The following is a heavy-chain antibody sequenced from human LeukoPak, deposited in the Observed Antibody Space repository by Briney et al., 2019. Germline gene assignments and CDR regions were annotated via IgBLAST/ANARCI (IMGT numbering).Heavy chain of an antibody. V-gene: IGHV1-2*02. D-gene: IGHD1-1*01. J-gene: IGHJ3*02. Sequence: ASVKVSCNASGYTFTGYYMHWVRQAPGQGLEWMGWINPNSGGTNYAQKFQGRVTMTRDTSISTAYMELSRLRSDDTAVYYCGRPKTTTSWDAFDIWGQGTMVSVSS. CDR2: INPNSGGT. CDR3: GRPKTTTSWDAFDI. CDR1: GYTFTGYY.